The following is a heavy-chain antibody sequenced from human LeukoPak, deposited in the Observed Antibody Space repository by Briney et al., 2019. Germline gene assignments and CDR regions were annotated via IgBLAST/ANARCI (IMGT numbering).Heavy chain of an antibody. V-gene: IGHV4-34*01. D-gene: IGHD3-22*01. J-gene: IGHJ4*02. CDR2: INHSGST. Sequence: SETLSLTCAVYGGSLSGYYWSWIRQPPGKGLEWIGEINHSGSTNYNPSPKSRVTISVDTSKNQFSLKLSSVTAADTAVYYCARPGDSSGYYYDYWGQGTLVTVSS. CDR1: GGSLSGYY. CDR3: ARPGDSSGYYYDY.